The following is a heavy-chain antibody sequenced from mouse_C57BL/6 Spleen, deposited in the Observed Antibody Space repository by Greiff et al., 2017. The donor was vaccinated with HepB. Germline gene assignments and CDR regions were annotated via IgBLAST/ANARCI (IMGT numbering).Heavy chain of an antibody. CDR2: INYDGSST. D-gene: IGHD2-10*02. Sequence: DVKLVESEGGLVQPGSSMKLSCTASGFTFSDYYMAWVRQVPEKGLEWVANINYDGSSTYYLDSLKSRFIISRDNAKNILYLQMSSLKSEDTATYYCARDPYSLGYFDYWGQGTTLTVSS. CDR1: GFTFSDYY. V-gene: IGHV5-16*01. J-gene: IGHJ2*01. CDR3: ARDPYSLGYFDY.